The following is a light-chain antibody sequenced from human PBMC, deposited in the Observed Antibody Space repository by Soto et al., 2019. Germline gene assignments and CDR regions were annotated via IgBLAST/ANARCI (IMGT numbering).Light chain of an antibody. J-gene: IGKJ5*01. CDR3: QQYNNWPPIT. Sequence: EIVLTQSPGTLSLSPGERSTLSCRSSQSVSSNLAWYHQKPGQAHRLLIYGASTRATGIPARFSGSGSGTEFTLTISSLQSEDFAVYYCQQYNNWPPITFGQGTRLEN. CDR1: QSVSSN. CDR2: GAS. V-gene: IGKV3-15*01.